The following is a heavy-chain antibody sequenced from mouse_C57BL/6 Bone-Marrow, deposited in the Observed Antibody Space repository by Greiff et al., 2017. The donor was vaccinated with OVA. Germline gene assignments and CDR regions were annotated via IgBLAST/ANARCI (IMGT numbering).Heavy chain of an antibody. CDR1: GYTFTSYV. J-gene: IGHJ2*01. CDR2: IYPYNDGT. Sequence: EVKLVESGPELVKPGASVKMSCKASGYTFTSYVMHWVKQKPGQGLEWIGYIYPYNDGTKYNEKFKGKATLTSDKSSSTAYMELSSLTSEDSAVYYCARRGLYSKVDYWGQGTTLTVSS. CDR3: ARRGLYSKVDY. D-gene: IGHD2-5*01. V-gene: IGHV1-14*01.